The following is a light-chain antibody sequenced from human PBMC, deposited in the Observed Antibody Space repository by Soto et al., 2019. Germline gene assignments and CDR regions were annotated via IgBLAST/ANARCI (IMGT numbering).Light chain of an antibody. V-gene: IGKV3-20*01. CDR1: QSVSSSY. CDR2: GAS. Sequence: EIVLTQSPGTLSLSPGERATFSCRASQSVSSSYLAWYQQKPGQAPRLLIYGASSRDTGIPDRFSGSGSGTDFTVTIRSLETEDFVVYEGQQDGSSPPSDTFGQETKLESK. CDR3: QQDGSSPPSDT. J-gene: IGKJ2*01.